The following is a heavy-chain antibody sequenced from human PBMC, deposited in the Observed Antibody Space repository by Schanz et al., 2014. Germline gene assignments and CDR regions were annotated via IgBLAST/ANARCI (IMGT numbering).Heavy chain of an antibody. CDR1: GFNFSNYD. V-gene: IGHV3-30*03. CDR2: IYYNGTNK. J-gene: IGHJ4*02. CDR3: ASPPISVAGRLADY. D-gene: IGHD6-19*01. Sequence: QVQLVESGGGVVQPGRSLRLSCAASGFNFSNYDIHWVRQAPGKGLEWVALIYYNGTNKYYADSVKGRFTISRDNSQNTLYLQMNTLRTEDTAVYYCASPPISVAGRLADYWGQGILVAVSS.